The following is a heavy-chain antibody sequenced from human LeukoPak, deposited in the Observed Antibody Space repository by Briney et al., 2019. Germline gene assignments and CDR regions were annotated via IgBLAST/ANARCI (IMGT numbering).Heavy chain of an antibody. CDR1: GGSISSGSYY. CDR3: VAQRVVSNYYYYYMDV. D-gene: IGHD2-15*01. V-gene: IGHV4-61*02. Sequence: PSQTLSLTCTVSGGSISSGSYYWSWTRQPAGKGLEWIGRIYTSGSTNYNPSLKSRVTISVDTSKNQFSLKLSSVTAADTAVYYCVAQRVVSNYYYYYMDVWGKGTTVTVSS. CDR2: IYTSGST. J-gene: IGHJ6*03.